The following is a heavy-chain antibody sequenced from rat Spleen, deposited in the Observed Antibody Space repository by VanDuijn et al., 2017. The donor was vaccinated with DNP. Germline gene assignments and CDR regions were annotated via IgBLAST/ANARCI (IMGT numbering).Heavy chain of an antibody. V-gene: IGHV5-29*01. CDR3: RTGSDY. CDR2: LSFDGSST. CDR1: GFTFSKYG. J-gene: IGHJ2*01. D-gene: IGHD5-1*01. Sequence: EVLLVESDGGLVQPGRSLKLSCAASGFTFSKYGMAWVRQAPTKGLEWVAALSFDGSSTYYRDSVKGRFTFSRDKAKSTLYLQMNSLRSEDTATYYCRTGSDYWGQGVMVTVSS.